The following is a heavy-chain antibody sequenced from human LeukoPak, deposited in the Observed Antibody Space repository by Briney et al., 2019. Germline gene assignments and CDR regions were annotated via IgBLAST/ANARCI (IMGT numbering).Heavy chain of an antibody. CDR2: ISYDGSNK. Sequence: GRSLRLSCAASGFTFSSYGMHWVRQAPGKGLEWVAIISYDGSNKYYADSVKGRFTISRDNSKSTLYLQMNSLRAEDTAVYYCVNFGTTFDYWGQGTLVTVSS. V-gene: IGHV3-30*18. CDR1: GFTFSSYG. D-gene: IGHD1-1*01. CDR3: VNFGTTFDY. J-gene: IGHJ4*02.